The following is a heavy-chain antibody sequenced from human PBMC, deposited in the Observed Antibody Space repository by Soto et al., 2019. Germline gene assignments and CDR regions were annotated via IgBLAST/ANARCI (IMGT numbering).Heavy chain of an antibody. CDR3: TTIVPAASIGTDDY. CDR2: IRSKAYGGTT. J-gene: IGHJ4*02. Sequence: SLRLSCTASGFTFGDYAMSWFRQAPGKGLEWVGFIRSKAYGGTTEYAASVKGRFTISRDDSKSIAYLQMNSLKTEDTAVYYCTTIVPAASIGTDDYWGQGTLVTVSS. V-gene: IGHV3-49*03. CDR1: GFTFGDYA. D-gene: IGHD2-2*01.